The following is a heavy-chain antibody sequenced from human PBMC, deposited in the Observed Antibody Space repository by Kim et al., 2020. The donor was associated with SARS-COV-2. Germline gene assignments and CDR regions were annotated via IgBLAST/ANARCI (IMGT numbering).Heavy chain of an antibody. CDR2: ISYDGSDK. CDR3: AKEGDPGGHY. D-gene: IGHD3-16*01. J-gene: IGHJ4*02. CDR1: GFTFSSFG. V-gene: IGHV3-33*06. Sequence: GGSLRLSCAASGFTFSSFGMHWVRQAPGKGLEWLAVISYDGSDKYYADSVKGRFTISRDNSKNTLYLQMNSLRVEDTALYYCAKEGDPGGHYWGQGTLVIVSS.